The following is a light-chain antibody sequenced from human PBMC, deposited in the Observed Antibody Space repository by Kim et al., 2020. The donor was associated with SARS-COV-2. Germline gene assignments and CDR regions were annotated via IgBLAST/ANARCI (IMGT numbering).Light chain of an antibody. J-gene: IGLJ2*01. CDR2: QDS. CDR3: QALDSSVV. V-gene: IGLV3-1*01. Sequence: VSASHQQTAIITCSVDSGVNKVACCYQQTPGQSPVLVIYQDSQRPSGIPERFSGSNSGNTATLTIRGTQAMDEADYCCQALDSSVVFGGGTQLTVL. CDR1: SGVNKV.